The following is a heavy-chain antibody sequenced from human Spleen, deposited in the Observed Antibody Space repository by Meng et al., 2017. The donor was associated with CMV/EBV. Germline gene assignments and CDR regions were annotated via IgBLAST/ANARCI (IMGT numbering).Heavy chain of an antibody. CDR1: GYTVTSYG. CDR3: VRDGYRGGAFDI. D-gene: IGHD6-13*01. Sequence: ASVKVSCKASGYTVTSYGISWVRQAPGQGPEWMGWIYPHSGGTNYAQKFQGRVTMTRDTSISTAYMELSRLRSDDTAVYYCVRDGYRGGAFDIWGQGTMVTVSS. V-gene: IGHV1-2*02. CDR2: IYPHSGGT. J-gene: IGHJ3*02.